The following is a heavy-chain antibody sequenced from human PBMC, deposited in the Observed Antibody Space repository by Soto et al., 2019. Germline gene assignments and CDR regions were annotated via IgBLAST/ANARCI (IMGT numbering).Heavy chain of an antibody. V-gene: IGHV3-11*01. CDR1: GFSISGYY. D-gene: IGHD3-3*01. Sequence: QVQLVESGGGLVKPGGSLRLSCAASGFSISGYYMSWIRQAPGKGLEWISYMSSITSAIYYAESVKGRFTISRDNAKNSLYLQMNSLRAEDTAVYYCARATDFWSHMDVWGQGTTVTVSS. CDR3: ARATDFWSHMDV. CDR2: MSSITSAI. J-gene: IGHJ6*02.